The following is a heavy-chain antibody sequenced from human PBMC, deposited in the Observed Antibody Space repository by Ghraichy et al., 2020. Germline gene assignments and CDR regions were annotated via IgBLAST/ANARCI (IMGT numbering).Heavy chain of an antibody. D-gene: IGHD6-19*01. J-gene: IGHJ6*02. V-gene: IGHV3-23*01. CDR2: ISGSGGST. CDR3: ATGLKQSKSSGWYIHYYDYGMDV. CDR1: GFTFSSYA. Sequence: GGSLRLSCAASGFTFSSYAMSWVRQAPGKGLEWVSAISGSGGSTYYADSVKGRFTITRDNSKNTLYLQMNSLRAEDKAVFYCATGLKQSKSSGWYIHYYDYGMDVWGQGTTVTVSS.